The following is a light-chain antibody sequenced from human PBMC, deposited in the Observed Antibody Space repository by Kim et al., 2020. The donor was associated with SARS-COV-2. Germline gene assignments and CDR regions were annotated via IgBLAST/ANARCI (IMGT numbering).Light chain of an antibody. CDR2: GAS. CDR3: QQYSSSPRT. CDR1: QSVRSAS. Sequence: SPGERAATTSRAGQSVRSASLGWYQQKPGQAPRLLIYGASSRAAGVPDRFSGSGSGTDFTLTISRLEPEDFAVYYCQQYSSSPRTFGQGTKVDIK. J-gene: IGKJ1*01. V-gene: IGKV3-20*01.